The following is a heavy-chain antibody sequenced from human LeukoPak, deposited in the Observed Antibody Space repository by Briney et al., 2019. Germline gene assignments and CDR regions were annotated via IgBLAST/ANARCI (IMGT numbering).Heavy chain of an antibody. CDR2: ISYDGSNK. CDR1: GFTFSSYG. Sequence: GRSLRLSCAASGFTFSSYGMHWVRQAPGKGLEWVAVISYDGSNKYYADSVKGRFTISRDNSKNTLYLQMNSLRAEDTAVYYCATHTNTGHYYDSSGYYCDYWGQGTLVTVSS. D-gene: IGHD3-22*01. V-gene: IGHV3-30*03. CDR3: ATHTNTGHYYDSSGYYCDY. J-gene: IGHJ4*02.